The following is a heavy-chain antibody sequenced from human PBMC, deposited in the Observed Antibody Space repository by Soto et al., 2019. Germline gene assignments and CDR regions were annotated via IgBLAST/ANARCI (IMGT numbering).Heavy chain of an antibody. D-gene: IGHD3-9*01. CDR1: GFTFSSYA. CDR2: ISSNGGST. V-gene: IGHV3-64D*06. CDR3: VKEREYFVYTDY. Sequence: PVGYLRLCCSASGFTFSSYAMHWVRLAPGKGLEYVSAISSNGGSTYYADSVKGRFTISRDNSKNTLYLQMSSLRAEDTAVYYCVKEREYFVYTDYWCQATLVTVS. J-gene: IGHJ4*02.